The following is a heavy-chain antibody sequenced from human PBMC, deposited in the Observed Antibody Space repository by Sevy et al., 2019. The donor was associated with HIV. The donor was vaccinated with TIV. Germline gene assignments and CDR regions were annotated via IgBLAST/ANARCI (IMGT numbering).Heavy chain of an antibody. CDR1: GFTFSSYG. D-gene: IGHD1-26*01. CDR3: ARDLSKGAHPAYFQH. CDR2: IWYDGSNK. V-gene: IGHV3-33*01. J-gene: IGHJ1*01. Sequence: GGSLRLSCAASGFTFSSYGMHWVRQAPGKGLEWVAVIWYDGSNKYYADSVKGRFTISRDNSKNTLYLQMNSLKAEDTAVYYCARDLSKGAHPAYFQHWGQGTLVTVSS.